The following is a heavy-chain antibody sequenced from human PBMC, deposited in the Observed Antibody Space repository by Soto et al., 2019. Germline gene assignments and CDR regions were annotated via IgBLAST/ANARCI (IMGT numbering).Heavy chain of an antibody. CDR2: MSYSGRT. CDR3: ARVGATAEFGY. D-gene: IGHD1-26*01. V-gene: IGHV4-59*13. CDR1: GGSISTYY. J-gene: IGHJ4*02. Sequence: SETLSLTCSVSGGSISTYYWSWIRQPPGKGLEWIGYMSYSGRTDYNFSLKSRVTISGDTSKNQFSLKLTSVTAADTAVYFCARVGATAEFGYWGLGTLVTVSS.